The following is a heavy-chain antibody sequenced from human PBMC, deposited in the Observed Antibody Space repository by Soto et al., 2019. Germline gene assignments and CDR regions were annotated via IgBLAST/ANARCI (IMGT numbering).Heavy chain of an antibody. CDR1: GYSFTSYW. Sequence: PGESLKISCKGSGYSFTSYWIGWVRQMPGKGLEWMGIIYPGDSDTRYSPSFQGQVTISADKSISTAYLQWSSLKASDTAMYYWARHKGPIEMGWDYYYYMDVWGKGTTVTVSS. V-gene: IGHV5-51*01. CDR3: ARHKGPIEMGWDYYYYMDV. CDR2: IYPGDSDT. D-gene: IGHD1-26*01. J-gene: IGHJ6*03.